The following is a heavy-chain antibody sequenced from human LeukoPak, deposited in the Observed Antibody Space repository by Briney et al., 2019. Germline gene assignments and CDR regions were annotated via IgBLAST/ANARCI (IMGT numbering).Heavy chain of an antibody. V-gene: IGHV1-18*01. CDR1: GYTFTNYG. CDR2: ISANKGNR. J-gene: IGHJ4*02. Sequence: ASVKVSCKASGYTFTNYGISWVRQAPGQGLEWMGWISANKGNRNYALKLQDRVSMTTDTSTSTAYMELRSLRCDDTAVYYCARQGYGGHSRGAADYWGQGALVTVSS. D-gene: IGHD4-23*01. CDR3: ARQGYGGHSRGAADY.